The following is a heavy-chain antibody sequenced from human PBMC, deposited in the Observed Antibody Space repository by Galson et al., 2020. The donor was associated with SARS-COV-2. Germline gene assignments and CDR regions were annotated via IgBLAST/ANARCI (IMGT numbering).Heavy chain of an antibody. CDR1: GASIRSGSYY. Sequence: SETLSLTCTVSGASIRSGSYYWSWIRQPAGKGLEWIGRIYKSGHTNYNPSLWSQVTIPVDTSKNQFSMKLTSVTAADTAVYYCARGNSPCVTIFGVLTGTCGRDVWCQGTTVTVSS. CDR3: ARGNSPCVTIFGVLTGTCGRDV. V-gene: IGHV4-61*02. D-gene: IGHD3-3*01. J-gene: IGHJ6*02. CDR2: IYKSGHT.